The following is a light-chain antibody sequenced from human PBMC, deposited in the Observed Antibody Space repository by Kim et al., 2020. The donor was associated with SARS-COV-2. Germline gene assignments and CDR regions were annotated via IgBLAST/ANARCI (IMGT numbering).Light chain of an antibody. CDR3: QVWDSSSDHVI. CDR1: NDGSKT. CDR2: DDS. V-gene: IGLV3-21*01. Sequence: APGKEARFTCGGSNDGSKTVRWYQQKSGQAPILVIHDDSDRPSGIPERFSGSHSGNTATLTISRVEAGDEADYYCQVWDSSSDHVIFGGGTQLTVL. J-gene: IGLJ2*01.